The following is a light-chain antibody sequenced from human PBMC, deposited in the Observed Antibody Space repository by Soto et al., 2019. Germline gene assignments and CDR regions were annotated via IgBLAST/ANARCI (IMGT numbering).Light chain of an antibody. CDR1: SGDVGTYND. CDR3: RSYSSRSTRYV. V-gene: IGLV2-14*01. CDR2: DVS. Sequence: QSALTQPASVSGSPGQSSTISCTGTSGDVGTYNDVSWYLQHPGKAPKLKISDVSNRPSGVSNRLSGSKSGNTGCLTISGLQAEDEADYYCRSYSSRSTRYVFGTGTKVTVL. J-gene: IGLJ1*01.